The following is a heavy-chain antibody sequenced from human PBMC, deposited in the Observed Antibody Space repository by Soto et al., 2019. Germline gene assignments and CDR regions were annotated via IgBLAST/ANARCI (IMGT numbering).Heavy chain of an antibody. Sequence: QVQLVQSGGGVVQPGGSLRLSCAASGFTFSSYAIHWVRQAPGKGLEWVVDVSFDGSHKTYAVPVRGRFTISRDNSKKTVYLQMNSLRAEDTALYYCAKLGDAVSGYFDFWGQGTQVAVSS. J-gene: IGHJ5*01. V-gene: IGHV3-30*18. CDR2: VSFDGSHK. CDR1: GFTFSSYA. D-gene: IGHD3-3*01. CDR3: AKLGDAVSGYFDF.